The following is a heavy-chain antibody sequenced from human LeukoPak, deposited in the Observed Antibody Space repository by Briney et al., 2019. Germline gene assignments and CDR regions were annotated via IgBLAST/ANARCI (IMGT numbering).Heavy chain of an antibody. Sequence: PGGSLRLSCGASGFIFSSHWMSWVRQAPGKGLEWVANINQDGGETYYVGAVKGRFTISRDNAQNSLYLQMNGLRAEDTAVYYCARDGVAAGIYFDYWGQGALVTVSS. D-gene: IGHD6-13*01. CDR3: ARDGVAAGIYFDY. J-gene: IGHJ4*02. V-gene: IGHV3-7*01. CDR1: GFIFSSHW. CDR2: INQDGGET.